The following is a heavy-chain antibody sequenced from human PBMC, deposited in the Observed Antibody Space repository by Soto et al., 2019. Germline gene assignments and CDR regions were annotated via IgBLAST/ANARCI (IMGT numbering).Heavy chain of an antibody. Sequence: GGSLRLSCAASGFTFNIYGMHWVRQAPDKGLEWAALISYDGSNQYYADSVKGRFTVSRDNSKNTLFLQMNSLRADDTAVYYCAKDQASGQGSFDSWGQGTLVTVSS. J-gene: IGHJ4*02. V-gene: IGHV3-30*18. CDR3: AKDQASGQGSFDS. CDR2: ISYDGSNQ. CDR1: GFTFNIYG.